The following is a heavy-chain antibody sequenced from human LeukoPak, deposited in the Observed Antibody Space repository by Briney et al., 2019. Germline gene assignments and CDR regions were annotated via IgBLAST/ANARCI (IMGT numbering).Heavy chain of an antibody. V-gene: IGHV3-74*01. CDR1: GFTFRSYW. Sequence: PGGSLRLSCATSGFTFRSYWMHWVRQAPGMGLVWVSRINTDGTTPTYADSVKGRFTISRDNAKDSLYLQMNSLRVEDTAVYYCLRGDRRDYWGQGTLVTVSS. CDR3: LRGDRRDY. J-gene: IGHJ4*02. CDR2: INTDGTTP.